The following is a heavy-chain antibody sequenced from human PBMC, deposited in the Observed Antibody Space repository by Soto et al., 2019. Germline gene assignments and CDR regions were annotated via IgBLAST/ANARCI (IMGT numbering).Heavy chain of an antibody. CDR3: ARVLKITYYYGSGSYAAYYYYGMDV. CDR2: ISSSSSYI. J-gene: IGHJ6*02. D-gene: IGHD3-10*01. Sequence: PGESLKISCAASGFTFSSYSMNWVRQAPGKGLEWVSSISSSSSYIYYADSVKGRFTISRDNAKNSLYLQMNSLRAEDTAVYYCARVLKITYYYGSGSYAAYYYYGMDVWGQGTTVTVSS. V-gene: IGHV3-21*01. CDR1: GFTFSSYS.